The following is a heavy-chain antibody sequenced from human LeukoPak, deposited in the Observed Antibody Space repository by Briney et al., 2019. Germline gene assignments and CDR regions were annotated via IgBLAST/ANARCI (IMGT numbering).Heavy chain of an antibody. CDR2: IYYRGSI. J-gene: IGHJ4*02. CDR3: ARAPIHGTQPIGY. D-gene: IGHD1-1*01. V-gene: IGHV4-31*03. CDR1: GDSISSGGYY. Sequence: SETLSLTCTVSGDSISSGGYYWSWVRQHPGKGLEWIGYIYYRGSIYYNPSLKSRATMSVDASKNQFSLILSSVTAADTAVYYCARAPIHGTQPIGYWGQGVLVTVSS.